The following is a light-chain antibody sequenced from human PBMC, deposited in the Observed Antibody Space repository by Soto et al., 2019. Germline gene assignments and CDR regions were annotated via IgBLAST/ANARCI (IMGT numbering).Light chain of an antibody. V-gene: IGKV1-39*01. CDR1: QRMTSW. Sequence: DIQLTQSPSTLSASVGDRVTITCRASQRMTSWLAWYQQKPGTAPKVLIYDASSLESGVPSRFSGSGSGTDFTLTISSLQHEDFVTYYCQQSYSTPRTFGQGTKVDIK. CDR3: QQSYSTPRT. CDR2: DAS. J-gene: IGKJ1*01.